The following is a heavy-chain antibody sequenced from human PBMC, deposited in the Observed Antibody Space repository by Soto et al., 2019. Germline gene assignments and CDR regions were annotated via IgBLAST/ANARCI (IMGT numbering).Heavy chain of an antibody. D-gene: IGHD1-26*01. V-gene: IGHV4-61*08. CDR3: AREFGSYPYYFDY. Sequence: PETLSLTCTVSGGSVSSGVYYWSWIRQPPGKGLEWIGYIYHSGSPNYNPSLKSRVTISVDTSKNQFSLKLSSVTAADTAVYYCAREFGSYPYYFDYWGQGTLVTVSS. CDR2: IYHSGSP. CDR1: GGSVSSGVYY. J-gene: IGHJ4*02.